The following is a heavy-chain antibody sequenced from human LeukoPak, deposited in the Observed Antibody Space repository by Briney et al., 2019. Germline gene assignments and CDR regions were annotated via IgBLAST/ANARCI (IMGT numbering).Heavy chain of an antibody. CDR1: GFTFSDHY. CDR3: ARVRSDYYFDY. V-gene: IGHV3-72*01. Sequence: GGSLRLSCAASGFTFSDHYMDRVRQAPGKGLEWVGRIRNKANSYTTEYAASVKGRFIISRDDSKNSLYLQMNSLKTEDTAVYYCARVRSDYYFDYWGQGTLVTVSS. J-gene: IGHJ4*02. D-gene: IGHD6-25*01. CDR2: IRNKANSYTT.